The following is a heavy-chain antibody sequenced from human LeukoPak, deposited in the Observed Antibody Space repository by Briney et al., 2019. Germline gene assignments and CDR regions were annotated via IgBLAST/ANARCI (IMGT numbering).Heavy chain of an antibody. Sequence: ASVKVSCTASGYTFTSYYMHWVRQAPGQGLEWMGIINPSGGSTSYAQKFQGRVTMTRDTSTSTVYMELSSLRSEDTAVYHCARAGASYGYFYYFDYWGQGTLVTVSS. V-gene: IGHV1-46*01. D-gene: IGHD5-18*01. CDR2: INPSGGST. J-gene: IGHJ4*02. CDR3: ARAGASYGYFYYFDY. CDR1: GYTFTSYY.